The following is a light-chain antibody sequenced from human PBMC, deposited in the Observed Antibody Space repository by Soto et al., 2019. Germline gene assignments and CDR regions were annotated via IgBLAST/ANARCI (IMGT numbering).Light chain of an antibody. J-gene: IGLJ1*01. Sequence: QSVLTQPASVSGSPGQSITISCTGTSSDIGDYDYVSWYQQHPVKAPKLIIYEVTNRPSGVSDRFSGSKSGNTASLTISGLQSEDEAEYYCSSYTTMSTYIFGTGTKVTV. CDR2: EVT. V-gene: IGLV2-14*01. CDR1: SSDIGDYDY. CDR3: SSYTTMSTYI.